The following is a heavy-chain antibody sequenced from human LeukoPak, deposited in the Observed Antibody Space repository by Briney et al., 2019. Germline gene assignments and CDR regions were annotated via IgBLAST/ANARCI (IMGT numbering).Heavy chain of an antibody. CDR1: SGSISCYY. D-gene: IGHD5-24*01. V-gene: IGHV4-59*01. CDR2: IHYSGSN. J-gene: IGHJ4*02. CDR3: ATRDDRFDS. Sequence: PSETLSLTCTVSSGSISCYYWSWIRQPPGKGLEWIGYIHYSGSNNYNPSLKSRVTMSVDTSRNQFSLKLSSVTAADTAVYYCATRDDRFDSWGQGTLVTVSS.